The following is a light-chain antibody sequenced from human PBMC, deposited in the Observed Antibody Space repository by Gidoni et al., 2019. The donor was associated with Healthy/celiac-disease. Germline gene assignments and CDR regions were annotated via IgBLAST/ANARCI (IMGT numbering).Light chain of an antibody. CDR2: LGS. J-gene: IGKJ3*01. CDR3: MQALQTPFT. V-gene: IGKV2-28*01. CDR1: QSLLHNNGYNY. Sequence: DIVMTPSPLSLPVTPGEPASISCRSSQSLLHNNGYNYFHWYLQKPGQSPQLLIYLGSNRASGVPDRFSGSGSGTDFTLKISRVEAEDVGVYYCMQALQTPFTFGPGTKVDIK.